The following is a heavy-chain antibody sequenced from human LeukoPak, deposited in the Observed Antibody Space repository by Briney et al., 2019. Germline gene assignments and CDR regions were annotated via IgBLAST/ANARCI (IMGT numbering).Heavy chain of an antibody. CDR3: AREYCTNGVCYVVY. CDR1: ASAFTING. V-gene: IGHV1-8*03. Sequence: ASGTLSCNGSASAFTINGFNRVWLGPGPGHGLKGGTNPNSGNTGYSHEFQGRGPITRNTSIRTAYMELSSLRSEDTAVYYCAREYCTNGVCYVVYWGEGRLVTVSS. D-gene: IGHD2-8*01. CDR2: TNPNSGNT. J-gene: IGHJ4*02.